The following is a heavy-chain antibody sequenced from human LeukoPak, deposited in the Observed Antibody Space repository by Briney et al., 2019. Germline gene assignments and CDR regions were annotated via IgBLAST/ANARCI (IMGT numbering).Heavy chain of an antibody. CDR2: SYPGDSDT. CDR1: GYTFTNYW. V-gene: IGHV5-51*01. J-gene: IGHJ3*02. D-gene: IGHD5-12*01. Sequence: GESLKISCKGSGYTFTNYWIGWVRQMPGKGLEWMGISYPGDSDTRYSPSFQGQVTISADKSISTAYLQWSSLKASDTAMYYCARGGYSAYVPHDAFDIWGQGTMVTVSS. CDR3: ARGGYSAYVPHDAFDI.